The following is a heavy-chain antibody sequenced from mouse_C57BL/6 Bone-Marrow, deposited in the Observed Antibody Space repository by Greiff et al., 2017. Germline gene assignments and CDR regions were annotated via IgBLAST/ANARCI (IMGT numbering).Heavy chain of an antibody. D-gene: IGHD3-2*02. CDR3: ARSGDSSGY. Sequence: VQLQQPGAELVKPGASVKMSCKASGYTFTSYWITWVKQRPGQGLEWIGDIYPGRGSTNYNEKFKSKATMTVDTASSTAYMQLISLTSEDSAVYYCARSGDSSGYWGQGTTLTVSS. CDR1: GYTFTSYW. J-gene: IGHJ2*01. CDR2: IYPGRGST. V-gene: IGHV1-55*01.